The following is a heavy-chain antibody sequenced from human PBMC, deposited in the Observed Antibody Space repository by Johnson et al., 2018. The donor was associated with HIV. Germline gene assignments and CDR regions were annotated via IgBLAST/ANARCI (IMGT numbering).Heavy chain of an antibody. D-gene: IGHD3-3*01. Sequence: EVQLVESGGGLVQPGGSMRLSCAASGFTFSSYWMHWVRQAPGKGLVWVSRINSDGSSTSYADSVKGRFTISRDNAKNTLYLQMNSLRAEDTAVYYCARVGGTFWRDLAFGIWGQGTMVTVSS. CDR1: GFTFSSYW. CDR2: INSDGSST. J-gene: IGHJ3*02. V-gene: IGHV3-74*01. CDR3: ARVGGTFWRDLAFGI.